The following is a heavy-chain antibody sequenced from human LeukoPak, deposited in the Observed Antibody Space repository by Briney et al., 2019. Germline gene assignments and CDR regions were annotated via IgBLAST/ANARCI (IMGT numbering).Heavy chain of an antibody. CDR1: GYTFTSYY. V-gene: IGHV1-2*02. CDR2: INPNSGGT. CDR3: ARDYCSSTSCYGENWFDP. J-gene: IGHJ5*02. Sequence: ASVKVSCKASGYTFTSYYMHWVRQAPGQGLEWMGWINPNSGGTNYAQKFQGRVTMTRDTSISTAYMELSRLRSDDTAVYYCARDYCSSTSCYGENWFDPWGQGTLVTVSS. D-gene: IGHD2-2*01.